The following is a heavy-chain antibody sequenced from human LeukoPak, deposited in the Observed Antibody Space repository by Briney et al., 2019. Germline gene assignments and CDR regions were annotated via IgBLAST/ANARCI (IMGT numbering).Heavy chain of an antibody. CDR1: GFTFSNYA. V-gene: IGHV3-23*01. J-gene: IGHJ4*02. CDR2: ISTSGSST. D-gene: IGHD2-15*01. CDR3: AKTSGGNY. Sequence: GSLRLSCAASGFTFSNYAMSWVRQAPGKGLEWVSAISTSGSSTYYADSVKGRFTISRDNSKNTLYLQMNSLRAEDTAVYFCAKTSGGNYWGQGTLVTVSS.